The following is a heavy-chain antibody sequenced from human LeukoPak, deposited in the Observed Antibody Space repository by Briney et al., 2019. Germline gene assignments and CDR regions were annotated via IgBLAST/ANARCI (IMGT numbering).Heavy chain of an antibody. D-gene: IGHD6-13*01. CDR3: ARVQSGSSYYYYYMDV. CDR2: IKQDGSEK. J-gene: IGHJ6*03. V-gene: IGHV3-7*04. Sequence: PGGSLRLSCAASGFTFSSYWMSWVRQAPGKGLEWVANIKQDGSEKYYVDSVRGRFTISRDNAKNSLYLQMISLRAEDTAVYYCARVQSGSSYYYYYMDVWAKGTTVTVSS. CDR1: GFTFSSYW.